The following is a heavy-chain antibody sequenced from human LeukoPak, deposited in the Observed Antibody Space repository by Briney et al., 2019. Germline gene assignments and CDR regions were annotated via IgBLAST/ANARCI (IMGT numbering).Heavy chain of an antibody. Sequence: PGGSLRLSCAASGFTFSSYAMHWVRQAPGKGLEWVAVISYDGSNKYYADSVKGRFTISRDNSKNTLYLQMNSLRAEDTAVYYCARHLWLGYPQIAVAGPADAFDIWGQGTMVTVSS. D-gene: IGHD6-19*01. CDR3: ARHLWLGYPQIAVAGPADAFDI. CDR1: GFTFSSYA. V-gene: IGHV3-30-3*01. CDR2: ISYDGSNK. J-gene: IGHJ3*02.